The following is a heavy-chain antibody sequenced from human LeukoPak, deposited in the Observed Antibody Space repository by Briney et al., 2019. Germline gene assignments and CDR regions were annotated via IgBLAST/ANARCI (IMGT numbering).Heavy chain of an antibody. V-gene: IGHV4-39*01. D-gene: IGHD3-3*01. CDR3: ARIPGDTFGIITHFDC. Sequence: SETLSLTCTVSGGSVSRSSFYWGWIRQPPGKGLEWIGTIYSSGSTYYNPSLKSRVTIPVDTSKNQFSLRLSSVTAADTAVYYCARIPGDTFGIITHFDCWGQGTLVTVSS. CDR2: IYSSGST. J-gene: IGHJ4*02. CDR1: GGSVSRSSFY.